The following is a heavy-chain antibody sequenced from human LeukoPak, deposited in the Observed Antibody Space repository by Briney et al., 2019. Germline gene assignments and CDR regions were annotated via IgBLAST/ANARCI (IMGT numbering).Heavy chain of an antibody. CDR1: DDSITMYY. Sequence: SGTLSLTCSVSDDSITMYYWTWIRQPPGKGLEWIGYVDHTGSTNFNPSLNGRVSISRDTSKNLFSLRLRSVTAADTAVYFCARGRVSSSTWYSTYYYYFYMDVWGKGTTVTVSS. CDR2: VDHTGST. V-gene: IGHV4-59*01. CDR3: ARGRVSSSTWYSTYYYYFYMDV. J-gene: IGHJ6*03. D-gene: IGHD4-11*01.